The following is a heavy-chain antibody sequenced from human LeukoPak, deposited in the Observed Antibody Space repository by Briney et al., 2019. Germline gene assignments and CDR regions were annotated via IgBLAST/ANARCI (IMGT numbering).Heavy chain of an antibody. V-gene: IGHV3-48*03. Sequence: GGSLRLSCAASGFTFSSYEMNWVRQAPGKGLEWVSYISSSGSTIYYADSVKGRFTISRDNAKNSLYLQMSSLRAEDTAVYYCARDYSSGWDLDYWGQGTLVTVSS. D-gene: IGHD6-19*01. CDR1: GFTFSSYE. J-gene: IGHJ4*02. CDR2: ISSSGSTI. CDR3: ARDYSSGWDLDY.